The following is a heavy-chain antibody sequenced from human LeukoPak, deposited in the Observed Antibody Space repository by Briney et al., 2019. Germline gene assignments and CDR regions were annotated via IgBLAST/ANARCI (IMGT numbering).Heavy chain of an antibody. J-gene: IGHJ4*02. Sequence: GGSLRLSCAASGFTFSSYSMNWVRQAPGKGLEWVSSISSSSSYIYYADSVKGGFTISKDNARNSLYLQMNSLRAEDTAVSSCATILTGYYLIDYWGQGTLVTVSS. CDR2: ISSSSSYI. CDR1: GFTFSSYS. D-gene: IGHD3-9*01. V-gene: IGHV3-21*01. CDR3: ATILTGYYLIDY.